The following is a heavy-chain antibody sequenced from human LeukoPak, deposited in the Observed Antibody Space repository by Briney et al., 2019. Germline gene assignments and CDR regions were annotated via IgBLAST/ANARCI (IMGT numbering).Heavy chain of an antibody. V-gene: IGHV1-69*13. CDR1: GGTFISYA. J-gene: IGHJ3*02. CDR3: ARWYRITIFGVVIRTSDAFDI. D-gene: IGHD3-3*01. CDR2: IIPIFGTA. Sequence: RASVRVSSRASGGTFISYAISWGRRAPGQGGEWMGGIIPIFGTANYAQKFQGRVTITADESTSTAYMKLRSLRSDDTAVYYCARWYRITIFGVVIRTSDAFDIWGQGTMVTVSS.